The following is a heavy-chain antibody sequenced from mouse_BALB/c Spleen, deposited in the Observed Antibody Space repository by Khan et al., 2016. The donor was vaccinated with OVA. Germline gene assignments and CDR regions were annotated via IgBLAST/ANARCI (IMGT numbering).Heavy chain of an antibody. Sequence: EVQLQESGPDLVKSGASVKISCKASGYSFTAYYIHWVKESHGKTLECIGRVNPSNGGITYNQKFRGKATLTVDKSSSTAYMELRSLTSEDSAVYYCVKGYKFFPYWGQGTLVTFSA. V-gene: IGHV1-18*01. J-gene: IGHJ3*01. CDR2: VNPSNGGI. CDR3: VKGYKFFPY. D-gene: IGHD2-14*01. CDR1: GYSFTAYY.